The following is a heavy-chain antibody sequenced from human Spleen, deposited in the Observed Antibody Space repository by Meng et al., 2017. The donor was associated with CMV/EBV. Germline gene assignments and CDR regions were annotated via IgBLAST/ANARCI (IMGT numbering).Heavy chain of an antibody. CDR1: GFTFSSYA. D-gene: IGHD2-2*01. CDR3: AREPRAIVVVPAWGSGWFDP. Sequence: GESLKISCAASGFTFSSYAMHWVRQAPGKGLEWVAVISYDGSNKYYADSVKGRFTISRDNSKNTLYLQMNSLRAEDTAVYYCAREPRAIVVVPAWGSGWFDPWGQGTLVTVSS. CDR2: ISYDGSNK. J-gene: IGHJ5*02. V-gene: IGHV3-30-3*01.